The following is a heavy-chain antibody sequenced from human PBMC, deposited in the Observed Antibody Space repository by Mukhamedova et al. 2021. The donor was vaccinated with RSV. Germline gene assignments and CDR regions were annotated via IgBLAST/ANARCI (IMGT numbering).Heavy chain of an antibody. Sequence: GRTYYRSKWYNDYAVSVKNRITINPDTSKNQFSLQLNSVTPEDTAVYYCARVLYSYGPYYFDYWGQGTLVTVSS. V-gene: IGHV6-1*01. CDR2: TYYRSKWYN. CDR3: ARVLYSYGPYYFDY. D-gene: IGHD5-18*01. J-gene: IGHJ4*02.